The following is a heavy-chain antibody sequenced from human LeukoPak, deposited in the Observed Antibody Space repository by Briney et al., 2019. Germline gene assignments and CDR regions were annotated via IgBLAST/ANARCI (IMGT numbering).Heavy chain of an antibody. CDR2: MYYSGST. J-gene: IGHJ4*02. CDR1: GGSISSYY. V-gene: IGHV4-59*01. CDR3: ARVTRYYDSSGYYSHFDY. D-gene: IGHD3-22*01. Sequence: SETLSLTCTVSGGSISSYYWSWIRHPPGKGLELIGYMYYSGSTNYNPSLKSRVTISVDTSKNQFSLKLSSVTAADTAVYYCARVTRYYDSSGYYSHFDYWGQGTLVTVSS.